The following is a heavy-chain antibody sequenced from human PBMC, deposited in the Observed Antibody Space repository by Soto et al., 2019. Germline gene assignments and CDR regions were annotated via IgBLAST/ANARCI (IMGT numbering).Heavy chain of an antibody. CDR1: GGSISSYY. CDR3: ARDMTQTTFGGVIAAFDY. V-gene: IGHV4-59*01. D-gene: IGHD3-16*02. CDR2: IYYSGST. Sequence: PSETLSRTCIVSGGSISSYYWSWIRQPPGKGLEWIGYIYYSGSTNYNPSLKSRVTISVDTSKNQFSLKLSSVTAADTAVYYCARDMTQTTFGGVIAAFDYWGQGTLVTVSS. J-gene: IGHJ4*02.